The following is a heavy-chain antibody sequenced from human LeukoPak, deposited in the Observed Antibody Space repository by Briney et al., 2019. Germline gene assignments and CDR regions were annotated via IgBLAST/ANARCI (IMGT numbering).Heavy chain of an antibody. Sequence: GMSLRLSCAASGFTFSNFGMHWVRQSPGKGREWVAVIWYDGSNKYYADSVKGVFTISRDNSKNTKNTLYLQMNSLRAADTAVYYCARDREPSYFDYWGQGTQVSVSS. J-gene: IGHJ4*02. CDR2: IWYDGSNK. D-gene: IGHD1-14*01. CDR1: GFTFSNFG. V-gene: IGHV3-33*01. CDR3: ARDREPSYFDY.